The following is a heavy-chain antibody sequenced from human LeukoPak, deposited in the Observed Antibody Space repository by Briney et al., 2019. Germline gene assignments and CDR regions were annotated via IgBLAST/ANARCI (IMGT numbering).Heavy chain of an antibody. CDR2: IYYSGST. J-gene: IGHJ5*02. D-gene: IGHD7-27*01. CDR1: GGSISSYY. Sequence: PSETLSLTCTVSGGSISSYYWSWIRQPPGKGLEWIGYIYYSGSTNYNPSLKSRVTISVDTSKNQFSLKLSSVTAADTAVYYCARQGLGINQNWFDPWGQGTLVTVSS. V-gene: IGHV4-59*01. CDR3: ARQGLGINQNWFDP.